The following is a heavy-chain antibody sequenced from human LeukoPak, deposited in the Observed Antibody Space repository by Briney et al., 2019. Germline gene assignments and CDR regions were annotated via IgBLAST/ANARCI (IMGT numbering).Heavy chain of an antibody. V-gene: IGHV4-31*03. CDR2: IYYSGST. Sequence: SQTLSLTCTVSGGSISSGGHYWSWIRQHPGKGLEWIGYIYYSGSTYYNPSLKSRVTISVDTSKNQFSLKLSSVTAADTAVYYCAREERRTQTAFDYWGQGTLVTVSS. J-gene: IGHJ4*02. CDR3: AREERRTQTAFDY. D-gene: IGHD1-1*01. CDR1: GGSISSGGHY.